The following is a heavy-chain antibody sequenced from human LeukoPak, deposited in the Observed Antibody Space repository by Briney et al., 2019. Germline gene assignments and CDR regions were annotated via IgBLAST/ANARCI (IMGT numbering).Heavy chain of an antibody. CDR2: IFYNGGT. Sequence: SETLSLTCTVSGGSINNYYWSWVRQPPGEGLEWIAYIFYNGGTNYNPSLKTRVTISVDTSKNQFSLRLNSVSAADTAVYYCARFSQYFDTSSHYLDYWGRGILVTVSS. D-gene: IGHD3-22*01. CDR3: ARFSQYFDTSSHYLDY. CDR1: GGSINNYY. J-gene: IGHJ4*02. V-gene: IGHV4-59*08.